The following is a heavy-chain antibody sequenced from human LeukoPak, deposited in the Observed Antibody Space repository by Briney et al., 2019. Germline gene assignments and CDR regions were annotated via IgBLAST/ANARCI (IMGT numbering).Heavy chain of an antibody. D-gene: IGHD6-19*01. CDR2: ISGSGGST. V-gene: IGHV3-23*01. J-gene: IGHJ4*02. CDR3: AGSVAGTFGFYFDY. Sequence: GGSLRLSCAASGFTFSSYAMSWVRQAPGKGLDGVSAISGSGGSTYNADSVKGRFTISRDNSKNTLYLQMNSLRAEDTAVYYCAGSVAGTFGFYFDYWGQGTLVTVSS. CDR1: GFTFSSYA.